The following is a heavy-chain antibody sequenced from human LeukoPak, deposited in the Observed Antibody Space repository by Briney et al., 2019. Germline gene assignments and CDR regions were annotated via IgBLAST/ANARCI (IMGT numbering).Heavy chain of an antibody. CDR3: ARHIVSGSEPYLEAFDY. V-gene: IGHV4-39*01. CDR1: GGSISSSSYY. Sequence: PSETLSLTCTVSGGSISSSSYYWGWIRQPPGKGLEWIGSIYYSGSTYYNPSLKSRVTISVDTSKNQFSLKLSSVTAADTAVYYCARHIVSGSEPYLEAFDYWGQGTLVTVSS. J-gene: IGHJ4*02. D-gene: IGHD3-10*01. CDR2: IYYSGST.